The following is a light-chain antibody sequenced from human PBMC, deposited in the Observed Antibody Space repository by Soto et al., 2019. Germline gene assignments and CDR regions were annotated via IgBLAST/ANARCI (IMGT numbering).Light chain of an antibody. CDR2: GAS. V-gene: IGKV3-20*01. Sequence: EVVLTQSPGTLSLSPGERATLSCRASQSVSNNWLAWYQQKPGQAPRLLSYGASSRPGSIPDKFSGSGSGPDFTLTINRLEPEDFAVYYCQQYGRSPYTFGQGTKLEI. CDR3: QQYGRSPYT. J-gene: IGKJ2*01. CDR1: QSVSNNW.